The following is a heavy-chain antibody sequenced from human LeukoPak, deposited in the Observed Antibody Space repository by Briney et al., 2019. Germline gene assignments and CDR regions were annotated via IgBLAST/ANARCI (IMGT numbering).Heavy chain of an antibody. V-gene: IGHV3-66*01. Sequence: GGSLRLSCAASGFTVSSNYMSWVHQAPGKGLEWVSVIYSGGSTYYADSVKGRFTISRDNSKNTLYLQMNSLRAEDTAVYYCARGDYGDYAADYWGQGTLVTVSS. J-gene: IGHJ4*02. CDR3: ARGDYGDYAADY. CDR1: GFTVSSNY. D-gene: IGHD4-17*01. CDR2: IYSGGST.